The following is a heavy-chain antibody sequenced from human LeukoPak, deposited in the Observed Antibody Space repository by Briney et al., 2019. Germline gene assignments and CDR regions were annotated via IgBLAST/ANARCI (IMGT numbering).Heavy chain of an antibody. J-gene: IGHJ4*02. D-gene: IGHD3-3*01. V-gene: IGHV3-23*01. CDR1: GFTFSSYA. Sequence: GGSLRLSCAASGFTFSSYAMSWVRQAPGKGLEWVSGISGSGGSTYYADSVKGRFTISRDNSKNTLYLQMNSLRAEDTAVYYCARDMNDFWSGYFDYWGQGTLVTVSS. CDR2: ISGSGGST. CDR3: ARDMNDFWSGYFDY.